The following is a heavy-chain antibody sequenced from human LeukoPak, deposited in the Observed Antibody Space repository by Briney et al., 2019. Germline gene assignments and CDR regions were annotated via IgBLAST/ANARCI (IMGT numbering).Heavy chain of an antibody. V-gene: IGHV1-18*01. D-gene: IGHD2-2*01. CDR2: ISAHTGTT. Sequence: ASVKVSCKASGYTFTSYGISWVRQAPGQGLEWMGWISAHTGTTNYAQKFQGRVTMTIDTSTSTAFMELRSLRSDDAAVYYCARGIGYCSSTSCPQAGAFDIWGQGTMVTVSS. J-gene: IGHJ3*02. CDR1: GYTFTSYG. CDR3: ARGIGYCSSTSCPQAGAFDI.